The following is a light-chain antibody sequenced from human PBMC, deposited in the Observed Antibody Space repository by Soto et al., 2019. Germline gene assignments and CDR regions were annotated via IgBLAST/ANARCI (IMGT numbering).Light chain of an antibody. CDR3: QTYDRSLSGLYV. Sequence: QSALTQPPSISGAPGQRVTISCTGSSSNIGAGSDVHWHHQLPGTAPKLLIYGNTNRPSGVPDRFSGSKSGTSASLAIAGLQTEDEGDYYCQTYDRSLSGLYVFGTGTKVTV. CDR1: SSNIGAGSD. J-gene: IGLJ1*01. V-gene: IGLV1-40*01. CDR2: GNT.